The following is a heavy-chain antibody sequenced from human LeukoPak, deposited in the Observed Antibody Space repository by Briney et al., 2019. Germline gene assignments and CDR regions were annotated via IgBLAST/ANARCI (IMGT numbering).Heavy chain of an antibody. D-gene: IGHD5-18*01. CDR3: AGGPDTAMVTPYYYGMDV. CDR2: INHSGST. CDR1: GGSFSGYY. V-gene: IGHV4-34*01. J-gene: IGHJ6*02. Sequence: SETLSLTCAVYGGSFSGYYWSWIRQPPGKGLEWIGEINHSGSTNYNPSLKSRVTISVDTSKNQFSLKLSSVTAADTAVYYCAGGPDTAMVTPYYYGMDVWGQGTTVTVSS.